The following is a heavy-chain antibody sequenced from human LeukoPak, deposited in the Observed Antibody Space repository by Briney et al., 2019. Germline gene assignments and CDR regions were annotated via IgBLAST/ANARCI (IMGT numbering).Heavy chain of an antibody. Sequence: SETLCVTCTVSGGSLGSSNYYWGWIRQPPGKGLEWLGHIFYSGNTYYNPPLRSRVTISVDTSKNQFSLHLSSVTATDTATYYCARRGITYSSSFFAFWGQGTMVTVSS. J-gene: IGHJ4*02. CDR1: GGSLGSSNYY. CDR2: IFYSGNT. D-gene: IGHD2-2*01. CDR3: ARRGITYSSSFFAF. V-gene: IGHV4-39*01.